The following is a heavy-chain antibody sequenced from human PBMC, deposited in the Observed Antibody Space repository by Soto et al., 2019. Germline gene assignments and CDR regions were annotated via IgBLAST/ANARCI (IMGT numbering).Heavy chain of an antibody. CDR2: ISGSGGST. CDR3: AKGWGDY. Sequence: EVPLLESGGALVQPGGSLRLSCAASGFTFSSYDMTWVRQAPGKGLEWVSGISGSGGSTYYADSVKGRFTISRDNSKNTLYLQMNSLRAEDTAVYYCAKGWGDYWGQGTLVTVSS. CDR1: GFTFSSYD. D-gene: IGHD3-16*01. V-gene: IGHV3-23*01. J-gene: IGHJ4*02.